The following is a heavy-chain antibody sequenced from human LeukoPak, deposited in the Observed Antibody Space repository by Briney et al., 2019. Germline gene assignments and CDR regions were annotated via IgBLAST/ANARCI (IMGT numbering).Heavy chain of an antibody. CDR3: AKAVPTSGRPREGFDY. J-gene: IGHJ4*02. D-gene: IGHD1-26*01. CDR1: GFTFSSYA. V-gene: IGHV3-23*01. CDR2: ISGSGGST. Sequence: GGSLRLSCAASGFTFSSYAMSWVRQAPGKGLEWVSAISGSGGSTYYADSVKGRFTISRDNSKNTLYLQMNSLRVEDTAVYYCAKAVPTSGRPREGFDYWGQGTQVTVSS.